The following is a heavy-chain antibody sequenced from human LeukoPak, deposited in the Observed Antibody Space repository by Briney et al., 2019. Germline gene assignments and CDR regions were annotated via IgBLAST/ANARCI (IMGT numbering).Heavy chain of an antibody. CDR1: GFTFSSYW. CDR2: IKQDGSEK. D-gene: IGHD2-15*01. J-gene: IGHJ6*02. Sequence: GGSLRLSCAASGFTFSSYWMSWVRQAPGKGLEWVANIKQDGSEKYYVDSVKGRFTISRDNAKNSLYLQMNSLRAEDTAVYYCARAPRLGYCSGGSCHSVRDYYGMDVWGQGTTVTVSS. V-gene: IGHV3-7*04. CDR3: ARAPRLGYCSGGSCHSVRDYYGMDV.